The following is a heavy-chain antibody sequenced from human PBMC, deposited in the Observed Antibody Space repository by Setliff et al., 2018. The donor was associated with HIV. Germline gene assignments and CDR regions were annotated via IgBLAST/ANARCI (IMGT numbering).Heavy chain of an antibody. D-gene: IGHD6-19*01. Sequence: PGGSLRLSCAASNFTFSFYGMHWIRQAPGKGLEWVAFTPNDGSYKNYADSVKGRFTIPRDNSKNTLYLQMNSLRAEDTAVYYCAKEIRAMGSDWHRVYNYYGMDVWGQGNTGTVSS. CDR3: AKEIRAMGSDWHRVYNYYGMDV. CDR1: NFTFSFYG. V-gene: IGHV3-30*02. J-gene: IGHJ6*02. CDR2: TPNDGSYK.